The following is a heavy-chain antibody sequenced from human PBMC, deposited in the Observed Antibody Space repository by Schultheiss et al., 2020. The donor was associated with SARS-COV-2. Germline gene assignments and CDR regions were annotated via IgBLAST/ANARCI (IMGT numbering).Heavy chain of an antibody. D-gene: IGHD3-3*01. CDR3: ARTHEFYDFWSGDALFNWFDP. CDR2: IYYSGST. Sequence: SETLSLTCTVSGGSISSSSYYWGWIRQPPGKGLEWIGSIYYSGSTYYNPSLKSRVTISVDTSKNQFSLKLSSVTAADTAVYYCARTHEFYDFWSGDALFNWFDPWGQGTLVTVSS. CDR1: GGSISSSSYY. V-gene: IGHV4-39*07. J-gene: IGHJ5*02.